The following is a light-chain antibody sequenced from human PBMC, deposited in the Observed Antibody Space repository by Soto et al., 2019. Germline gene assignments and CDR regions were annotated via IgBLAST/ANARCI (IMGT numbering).Light chain of an antibody. Sequence: EIVLTQSPGTLSLSPGERATLSCRASQSVSSNYLAWYQQEPGQAPRLLIYGASSRATGIPDRFSGSGSGTDFSLTSSSLEPEDFAVYTCQQDDSSLITSGQGTRLEIK. CDR2: GAS. V-gene: IGKV3-20*01. CDR3: QQDDSSLIT. CDR1: QSVSSNY. J-gene: IGKJ5*01.